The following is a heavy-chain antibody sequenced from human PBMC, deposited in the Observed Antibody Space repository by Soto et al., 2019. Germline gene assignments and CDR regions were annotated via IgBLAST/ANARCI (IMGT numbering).Heavy chain of an antibody. CDR1: GYTFTSYD. J-gene: IGHJ4*02. Sequence: GASVKVSCKASGYTFTSYDINWVRQATGQGFEWMGWMNPNSGNTGYAQKFQGRVTMTRDTSITTAYMELSSLTSEDTAVYYCARSRKTAVAEALPFDYWGQGTLVTVSS. V-gene: IGHV1-8*01. D-gene: IGHD6-19*01. CDR2: MNPNSGNT. CDR3: ARSRKTAVAEALPFDY.